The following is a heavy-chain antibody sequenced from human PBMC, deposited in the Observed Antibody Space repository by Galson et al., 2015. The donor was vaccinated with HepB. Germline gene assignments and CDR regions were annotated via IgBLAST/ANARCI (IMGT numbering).Heavy chain of an antibody. CDR2: INPSGGST. CDR1: GYTFTSYY. D-gene: IGHD6-19*01. V-gene: IGHV1-46*01. Sequence: CKASGYTFTSYYIHWVRQAPGQGLEWMGIINPSGGSTSYAQKFQGRVTMTRDTSTSTVYMELSSLRSEDTAVYYCARGPPGSSGWYYFDYWGQGTLVTVSS. J-gene: IGHJ4*02. CDR3: ARGPPGSSGWYYFDY.